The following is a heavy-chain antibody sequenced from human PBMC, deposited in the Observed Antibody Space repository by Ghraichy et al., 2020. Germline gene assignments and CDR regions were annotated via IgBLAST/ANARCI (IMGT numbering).Heavy chain of an antibody. CDR3: AKNKGSGVYAYFDY. J-gene: IGHJ4*02. CDR1: GFTFSSYA. Sequence: GESLNISCAASGFTFSSYAMSWVRQAPGKGLEWVSGVSSSGGSPYFADSVKGRFTISRDNSKNTLYLQMNSLRAEDTAVYYCAKNKGSGVYAYFDYWGQGTLVTVSS. V-gene: IGHV3-23*01. CDR2: VSSSGGSP. D-gene: IGHD2-8*01.